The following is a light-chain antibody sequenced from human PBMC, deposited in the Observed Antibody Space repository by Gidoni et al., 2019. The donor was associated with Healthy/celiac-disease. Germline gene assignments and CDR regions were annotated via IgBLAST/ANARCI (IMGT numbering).Light chain of an antibody. V-gene: IGKV3-11*01. CDR3: QQLATGLRVT. J-gene: IGKJ3*01. CDR1: QSVSSY. Sequence: EIVLTQSPATLSLSPGERATLSCRASQSVSSYLAWYQQKPGQAPRLLIYDASNRATGIPARFSGSGSGTDFTLTISSLEPEDFAVYYCQQLATGLRVTFGPGTKVDIK. CDR2: DAS.